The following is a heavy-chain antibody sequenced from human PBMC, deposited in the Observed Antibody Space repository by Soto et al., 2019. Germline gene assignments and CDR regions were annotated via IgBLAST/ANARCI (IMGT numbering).Heavy chain of an antibody. CDR3: ARDGCTHGVSYISDP. CDR1: GYTFTSYG. Sequence: ASVKVSCKASGYTFTSYGISWVRQAPGQGLEWMGWISAYNGNTNYAQKLQGRVTMTTDTSTSTDYMELRSLRSDDTAVYYCARDGCTHGVSYISDPWGQGTLVTVSS. J-gene: IGHJ5*02. V-gene: IGHV1-18*01. CDR2: ISAYNGNT. D-gene: IGHD2-8*01.